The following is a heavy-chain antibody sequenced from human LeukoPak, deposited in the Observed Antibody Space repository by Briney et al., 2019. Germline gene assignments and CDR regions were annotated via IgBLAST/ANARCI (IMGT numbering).Heavy chain of an antibody. J-gene: IGHJ4*02. CDR3: AVGYGSGSYNY. Sequence: GGSLRLSCAASGFTFSRHSMNWVRQAPGKGLEWVSSISSSSSYIYYTDSVKGRFTISRDNAKNSLYLQMNSLRAEDTAVYYCAVGYGSGSYNYWGQGTLVTVSS. CDR1: GFTFSRHS. D-gene: IGHD3-10*01. CDR2: ISSSSSYI. V-gene: IGHV3-21*01.